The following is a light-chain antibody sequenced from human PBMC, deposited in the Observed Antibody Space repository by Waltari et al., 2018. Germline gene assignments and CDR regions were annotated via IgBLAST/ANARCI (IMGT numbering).Light chain of an antibody. J-gene: IGKJ1*01. CDR1: QSVAKY. Sequence: EIVLTQSPGSLSLSPGERATLSCTASQSVAKYLAWSQQKPGQAPRLLIYHTSIRATGIPDGFSGSGYGTDFSLTISRLEPEDCAVYFCQKYVNLPATFGQGTTVEV. CDR3: QKYVNLPAT. V-gene: IGKV3-20*01. CDR2: HTS.